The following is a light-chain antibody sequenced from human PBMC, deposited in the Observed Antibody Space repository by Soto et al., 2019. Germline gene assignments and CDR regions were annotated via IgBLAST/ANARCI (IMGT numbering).Light chain of an antibody. Sequence: DIQMTQSPSTLSASVGDRVTITCRASQSISSWLAWYQQKPGKAPRLLIYKASDLESGVPSRFSGSGSGTDFTLTISSLQPADFAPYYCQQYNSYSPLTFGGGTKVDIK. CDR2: KAS. J-gene: IGKJ4*01. CDR1: QSISSW. CDR3: QQYNSYSPLT. V-gene: IGKV1-5*03.